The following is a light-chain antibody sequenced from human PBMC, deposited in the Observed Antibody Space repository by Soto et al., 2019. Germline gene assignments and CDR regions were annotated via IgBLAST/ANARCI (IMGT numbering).Light chain of an antibody. Sequence: QSVLTQPASVSGSPGQSINISCTGTSGDVGGYNYVSWYQQHPGKAPKLMIYAVTDRPSGVSSRFSGSKSGNTASLTISGLQAEDEADYYCSSYTSSSTLFGTGTKVTVL. CDR1: SGDVGGYNY. CDR2: AVT. CDR3: SSYTSSSTL. V-gene: IGLV2-14*01. J-gene: IGLJ1*01.